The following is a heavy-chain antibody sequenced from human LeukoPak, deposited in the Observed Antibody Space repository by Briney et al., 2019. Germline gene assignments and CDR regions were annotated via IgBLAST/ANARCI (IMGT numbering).Heavy chain of an antibody. CDR2: ISSSGSTI. CDR1: GFTFSDYS. J-gene: IGHJ4*02. Sequence: PGGSLRLSCAASGFTFSDYSMSWIRQAPGKGLEWISYISSSGSTIYYADSVKGRFTISRDNAQNSLYLQMNSLRAEDTAIYYCVRDRGTYRPIDYWGQGTLVTVSS. D-gene: IGHD1-26*01. CDR3: VRDRGTYRPIDY. V-gene: IGHV3-11*01.